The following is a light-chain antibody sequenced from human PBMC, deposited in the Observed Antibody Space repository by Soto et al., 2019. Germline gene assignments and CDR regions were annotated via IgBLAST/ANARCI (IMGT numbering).Light chain of an antibody. CDR3: QQYDNYPLT. V-gene: IGKV1-5*03. CDR1: QDISNY. CDR2: QAS. Sequence: IQMTQSPSSLSASVGDRVTITCQASQDISNYLNWYQQKPGKAPRFLIYQASTLESGVPSRFSGSGSGTEFTLTISNLQPDDFATYYCQQYDNYPLTFGGGTKVDIK. J-gene: IGKJ4*01.